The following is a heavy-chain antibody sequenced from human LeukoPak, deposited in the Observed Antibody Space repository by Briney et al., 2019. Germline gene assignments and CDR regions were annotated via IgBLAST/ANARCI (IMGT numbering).Heavy chain of an antibody. CDR2: FYYSGTT. V-gene: IGHV4-38-2*02. CDR1: GYSITTGGY. D-gene: IGHD3-22*01. J-gene: IGHJ4*02. CDR3: ARDPTYYYDSSGYPRPFDY. Sequence: SETLSLTCTVSGYSITTGGYWGWVRQPPGKGLEWIGTFYYSGTTYYNPSLKSRVTIAIDTSKNQFSLKLSSVTAADTAVYYCARDPTYYYDSSGYPRPFDYWGQGTLVTVSS.